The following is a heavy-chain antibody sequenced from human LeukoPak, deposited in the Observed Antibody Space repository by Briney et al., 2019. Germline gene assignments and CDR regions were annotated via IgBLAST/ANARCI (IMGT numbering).Heavy chain of an antibody. V-gene: IGHV1-2*02. CDR3: ARVYSGYDSHCDY. J-gene: IGHJ4*02. CDR1: GYTFTGYY. CDR2: INPNSGGT. D-gene: IGHD5-12*01. Sequence: ASVNVSFKASGYTFTGYYMHWVRQAPGQGLEWMGWINPNSGGTNYAQKFQGRVTMTRDTSISTAYMELSRLRSDDTAVYYCARVYSGYDSHCDYWGQGTLVTVSS.